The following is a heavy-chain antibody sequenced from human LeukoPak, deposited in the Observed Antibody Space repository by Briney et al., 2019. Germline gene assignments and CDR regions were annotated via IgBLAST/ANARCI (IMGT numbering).Heavy chain of an antibody. CDR1: GFTFSSYG. CDR2: IWYDGSNK. CDR3: VRDPYEAY. V-gene: IGHV3-33*01. D-gene: IGHD5-12*01. J-gene: IGHJ4*02. Sequence: GGSLRLSCAASGFTFSSYGMHWVRQAPGKGLEWVAVIWYDGSNKNYGDFVKGRFTISRDNSKNTVYLQMNSLRDEDTAVYYCVRDPYEAYWGQGTLVTVSS.